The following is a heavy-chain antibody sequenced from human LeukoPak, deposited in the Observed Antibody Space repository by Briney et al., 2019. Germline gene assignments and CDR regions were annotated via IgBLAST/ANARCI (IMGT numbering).Heavy chain of an antibody. D-gene: IGHD3-10*01. J-gene: IGHJ6*03. Sequence: PSETLSLTCAVYGGSFSGYYWSWIRQPPGKGLEWIGEINHSGSTNYNPSLKSRVTISVDTSKNQFSLKLSSVTAADTAVYYCARYSTITMVRGVYYYYYMDVWGKGTTVTVSS. CDR3: ARYSTITMVRGVYYYYYMDV. CDR2: INHSGST. V-gene: IGHV4-34*01. CDR1: GGSFSGYY.